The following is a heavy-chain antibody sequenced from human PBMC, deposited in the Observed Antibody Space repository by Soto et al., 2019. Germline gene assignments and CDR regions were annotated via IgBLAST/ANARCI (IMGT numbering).Heavy chain of an antibody. CDR2: IDYSGTT. Sequence: SETLSLTCNVSGGSVSSGSYYWGWIRQPPGNGLEWIGFIDYSGTTNYNPSLKSRVTISVDTSKNQFSLKLTSVTAADTAVYYCARDRSFGSGSYSDYWGQGTLVTVSS. CDR3: ARDRSFGSGSYSDY. D-gene: IGHD3-10*01. CDR1: GGSVSSGSYY. V-gene: IGHV4-61*01. J-gene: IGHJ4*02.